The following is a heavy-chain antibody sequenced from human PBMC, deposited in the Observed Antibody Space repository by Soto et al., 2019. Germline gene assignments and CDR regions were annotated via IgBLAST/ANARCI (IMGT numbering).Heavy chain of an antibody. J-gene: IGHJ3*02. CDR1: GGSISSSSYY. D-gene: IGHD6-6*01. V-gene: IGHV4-39*01. CDR3: ARHSSLEYSSSSGWFAFDI. CDR2: IYYSGST. Sequence: SETLSLTCTVSGGSISSSSYYWGWIRQPPGKGLEWIGSIYYSGSTYYNPSLKSRITISVDTSKNQFSLKLSSVTAADTAVYYCARHSSLEYSSSSGWFAFDIWGQGTMVTVSS.